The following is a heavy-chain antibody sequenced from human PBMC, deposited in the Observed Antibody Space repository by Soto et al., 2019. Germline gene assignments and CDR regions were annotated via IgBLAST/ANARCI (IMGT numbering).Heavy chain of an antibody. V-gene: IGHV4-4*02. CDR3: ARDKRKGNWFDP. J-gene: IGHJ5*02. CDR2: IYLGGST. Sequence: PSETLSLTCTVSCGSISSRDWCSWVRQPPGKGLEWVGEIYLGGSTNYNPSLKSRVTISVDKSRNQFSLKLSSVTAADTAVYYCARDKRKGNWFDPWGQGTLVTVSS. CDR1: CGSISSRDW.